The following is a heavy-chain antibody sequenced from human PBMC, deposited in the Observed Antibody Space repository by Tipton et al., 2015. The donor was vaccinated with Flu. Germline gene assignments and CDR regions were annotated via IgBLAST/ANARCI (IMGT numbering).Heavy chain of an antibody. V-gene: IGHV4-59*08. CDR2: IYNSGST. J-gene: IGHJ5*02. CDR1: GGSISSYY. D-gene: IGHD4-11*01. CDR3: ARRDYSNYVSEPKNWFDP. Sequence: TLSLTCTVSGGSISSYYWSWFRQPPGKGLEWIGYIYNSGSTNYNPSLKSRVTISVDTSKNQFSLRLTSVTAADTAVYFCARRDYSNYVSEPKNWFDPWGQGTLVTVSS.